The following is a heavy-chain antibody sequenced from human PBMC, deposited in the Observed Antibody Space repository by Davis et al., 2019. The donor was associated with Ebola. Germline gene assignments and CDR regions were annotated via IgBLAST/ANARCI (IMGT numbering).Heavy chain of an antibody. CDR3: AREREGDYGDRWFDP. D-gene: IGHD4-17*01. CDR1: GFTFDDYG. Sequence: GESLKISCAASGFTFDDYGMSWVRHAPGKGLEWVSGINWNGGSTGYADSVKGRFTISRDNAKNSLYLQMNSLRAEDTALYHCAREREGDYGDRWFDPWGQGTLVTVSS. V-gene: IGHV3-20*01. J-gene: IGHJ5*02. CDR2: INWNGGST.